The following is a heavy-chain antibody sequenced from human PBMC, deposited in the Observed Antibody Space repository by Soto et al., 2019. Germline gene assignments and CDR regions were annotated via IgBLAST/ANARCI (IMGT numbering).Heavy chain of an antibody. V-gene: IGHV1-69*08. D-gene: IGHD4-17*01. CDR1: GGNLSSHT. J-gene: IGHJ2*01. CDR3: ARPDFGDYWHVDL. CDR2: IFPALGTA. Sequence: QDQLVQSGAEVKKPGSSVKVSCNASGGNLSSHTCSWVRQAPGQGLEWMGGIFPALGTAAYSQKFQGRVTITVDESATTVYMELNSLRSEETAVYYCARPDFGDYWHVDLGGRCSLVPVS.